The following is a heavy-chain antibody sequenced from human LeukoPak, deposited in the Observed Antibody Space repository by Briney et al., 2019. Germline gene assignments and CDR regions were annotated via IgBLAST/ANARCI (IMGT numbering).Heavy chain of an antibody. J-gene: IGHJ4*02. CDR3: ARYKWLFQTKYYFDY. CDR1: GGTFSSYA. Sequence: GASVKVSCKASGGTFSSYAISWVRQAPGQGLEWMGGIIPIFGTANYAQKFQGRVTITTDESTSTAYMELSSLRSEDTAVYYCARYKWLFQTKYYFDYWGQGTLVTVSS. V-gene: IGHV1-69*05. D-gene: IGHD3-22*01. CDR2: IIPIFGTA.